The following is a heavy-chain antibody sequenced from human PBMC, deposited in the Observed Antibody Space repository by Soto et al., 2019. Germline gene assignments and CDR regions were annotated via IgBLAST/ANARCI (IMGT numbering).Heavy chain of an antibody. J-gene: IGHJ4*02. CDR3: AREKWRVVRGVVPYYFDY. V-gene: IGHV3-48*02. CDR2: ISSSSSTI. D-gene: IGHD3-10*01. CDR1: GFTFSSYS. Sequence: EVQLVESGGGLVQPGGSLRLSCAASGFTFSSYSMNWVRQAPGKGLEWVSYISSSSSTIYYADSVKGRFTISRDNAKNSLYLQMNSLRDEDTAVYYCAREKWRVVRGVVPYYFDYWGQGTLVTVSS.